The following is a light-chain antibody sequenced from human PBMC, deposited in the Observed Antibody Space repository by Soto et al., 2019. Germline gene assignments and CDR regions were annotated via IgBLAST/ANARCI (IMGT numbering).Light chain of an antibody. J-gene: IGLJ1*01. Sequence: QSVLTQPPSASATPGQRVTISCSGSTSNIGGNTVSWYQQLPGTAPKLLIYSNHQRPSGVPDRFSGSKSGTSASLAISGLQSEDEADYYCVSWDDSLSGLVFGTGTKVTVL. CDR3: VSWDDSLSGLV. CDR2: SNH. CDR1: TSNIGGNT. V-gene: IGLV1-44*01.